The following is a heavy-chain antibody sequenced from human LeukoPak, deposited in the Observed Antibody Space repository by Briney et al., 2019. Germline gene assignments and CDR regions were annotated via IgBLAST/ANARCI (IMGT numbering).Heavy chain of an antibody. Sequence: SQTLSLTCTVSGGSISSGSYHWSWIRQPAGKGLEWIGRIYTSGSTNYNPSLKSRVTISVDTSKNQFSLKLSSVTAADTAVYYCARAVEWLGALDIWGPGTMVTVSS. CDR2: IYTSGST. D-gene: IGHD3-3*01. CDR1: GGSISSGSYH. J-gene: IGHJ3*02. V-gene: IGHV4-61*02. CDR3: ARAVEWLGALDI.